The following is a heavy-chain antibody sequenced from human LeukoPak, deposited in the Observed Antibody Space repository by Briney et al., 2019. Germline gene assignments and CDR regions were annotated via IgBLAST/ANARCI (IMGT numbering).Heavy chain of an antibody. CDR3: ARSVKTYYYDSSGYGLRGCWFDP. Sequence: SETLSLTCAVSGGSISSGGYSWSWIRQPPGKGLEWIGYIYHSGSTYYNPSLKSRVTISVDRSKNQFSLKLSSVTAADTAVYYCARSVKTYYYDSSGYGLRGCWFDPWGQGTLVTVSS. CDR2: IYHSGST. V-gene: IGHV4-30-2*01. CDR1: GGSISSGGYS. D-gene: IGHD3-22*01. J-gene: IGHJ5*02.